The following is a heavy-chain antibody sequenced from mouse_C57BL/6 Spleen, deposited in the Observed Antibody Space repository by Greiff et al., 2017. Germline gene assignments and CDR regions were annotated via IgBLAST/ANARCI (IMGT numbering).Heavy chain of an antibody. J-gene: IGHJ2*01. CDR1: GYAFSSYW. CDR3: ARQDDGNLYDFDY. V-gene: IGHV1-80*01. CDR2: IYPGDGDT. Sequence: QVQLKESGAELVKPGASVKISCKASGYAFSSYWMTWVKQRPGKGLEWIGQIYPGDGDTNYNGKFKGKATLTADKSSSTAYMQLSSLTSEDSAVYFCARQDDGNLYDFDYWGQGTTLTVSS. D-gene: IGHD2-3*01.